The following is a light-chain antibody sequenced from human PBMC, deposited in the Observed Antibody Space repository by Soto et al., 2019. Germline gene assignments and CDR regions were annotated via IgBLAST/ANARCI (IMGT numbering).Light chain of an antibody. V-gene: IGLV2-8*01. J-gene: IGLJ1*01. Sequence: QSALTQPASVSGSPGQSITISCTGTSSDVGYYTFVSWYQQHPGKAPKLLIYEVNKRPSGVPDRYSASKSGNTASLTVSGLQAEDEADYYCSSYAGRNDFVFGTGTKVTVL. CDR3: SSYAGRNDFV. CDR1: SSDVGYYTF. CDR2: EVN.